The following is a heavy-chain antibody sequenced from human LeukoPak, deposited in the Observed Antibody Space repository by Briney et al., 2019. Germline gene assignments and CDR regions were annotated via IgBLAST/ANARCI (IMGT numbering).Heavy chain of an antibody. CDR1: GFTFSSYA. CDR2: ITSKSYEGTT. Sequence: GGSLRLSCAASGFTFSSYAMSWVRQAPGKGLEWVSRITSKSYEGTTDYAAPVKGRFTISRDDSKNTLYLQMNSLEIEDTAVYYCSTAFYGAPLAWGQGTLVTVSS. CDR3: STAFYGAPLA. J-gene: IGHJ5*02. V-gene: IGHV3-15*01. D-gene: IGHD4-17*01.